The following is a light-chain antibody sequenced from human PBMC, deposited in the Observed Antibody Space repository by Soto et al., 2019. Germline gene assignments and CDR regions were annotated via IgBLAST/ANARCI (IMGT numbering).Light chain of an antibody. CDR3: CSYAGTYTVT. V-gene: IGLV2-11*01. CDR2: DVY. J-gene: IGLJ2*01. CDR1: SSDIGGYDF. Sequence: QSALTQPRSVSGSPGQSVTISCTGTSSDIGGYDFVSWYQQHPDKAPKLLIYDVYKRPSGVPNRFSASKSGNTASLTISGLQAEDEADYYCCSYAGTYTVTFGGGTKLTVL.